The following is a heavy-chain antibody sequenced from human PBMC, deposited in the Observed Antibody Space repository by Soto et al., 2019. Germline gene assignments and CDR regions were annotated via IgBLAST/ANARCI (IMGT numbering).Heavy chain of an antibody. CDR3: ATRYSYVHF. D-gene: IGHD5-18*01. CDR1: GYAFTGYY. Sequence: ASVKVSCKSSGYAFTGYYIHWVRQAPGQGLEWMGWINPNSGDTNYAQKFQGRVTMTRDTSFSTAYMELSSLRSDDTAVYYCATRYSYVHFRGQGTLVTVSS. J-gene: IGHJ4*02. CDR2: INPNSGDT. V-gene: IGHV1-2*02.